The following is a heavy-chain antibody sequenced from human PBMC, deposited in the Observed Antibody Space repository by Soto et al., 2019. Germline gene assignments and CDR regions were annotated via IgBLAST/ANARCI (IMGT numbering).Heavy chain of an antibody. CDR3: ARDSFRGEWEGGSGLAY. CDR1: GGSISSGDYY. CDR2: IYYSGST. J-gene: IGHJ4*02. D-gene: IGHD1-26*01. V-gene: IGHV4-30-4*01. Sequence: SSETLSLTCTVSGGSISSGDYYWSWIRQPPGKGLEWIGYIYYSGSTYYNPSLKSRVTISVDTSKNQFSLKLSSVTAADTAVYYCARDSFRGEWEGGSGLAYSGQGTLVTVSS.